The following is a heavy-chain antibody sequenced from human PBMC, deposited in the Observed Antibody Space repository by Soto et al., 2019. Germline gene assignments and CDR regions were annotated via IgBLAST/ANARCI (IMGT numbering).Heavy chain of an antibody. CDR3: AHPVDDDSSGYYGGDYFHH. CDR2: IFWDDDK. CDR1: GYSLSTSGVG. V-gene: IGHV2-5*02. Sequence: QITLKESGPTLVKPTQTLTLTCTFSGYSLSTSGVGVGWIRQPPGKALEWLALIFWDDDKRYSPSLKSRLTITKDIAKNQVVIKMTNMDPVDTATYYCAHPVDDDSSGYYGGDYFHHWGRGTLVTVSS. J-gene: IGHJ1*01. D-gene: IGHD3-22*01.